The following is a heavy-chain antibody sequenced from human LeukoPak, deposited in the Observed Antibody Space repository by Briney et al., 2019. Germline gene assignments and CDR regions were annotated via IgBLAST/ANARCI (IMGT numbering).Heavy chain of an antibody. CDR3: ARGPGIVVVVDMDV. CDR2: ISYDGSNK. D-gene: IGHD2-2*01. Sequence: GGSLRLSCAASGFTFSSYAMHWVRQAPGKGLEWVAVISYDGSNKYYADSVKGRFTISRDNSKNTLYLQMNSLRAEDTAVYYCARGPGIVVVVDMDVWGKGTTVTVSS. V-gene: IGHV3-30-3*01. CDR1: GFTFSSYA. J-gene: IGHJ6*03.